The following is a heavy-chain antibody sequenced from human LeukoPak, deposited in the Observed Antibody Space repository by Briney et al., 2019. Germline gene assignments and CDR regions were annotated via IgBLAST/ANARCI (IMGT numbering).Heavy chain of an antibody. D-gene: IGHD1-20*01. V-gene: IGHV4-59*11. CDR3: AVANWRSYAFDI. J-gene: IGHJ3*02. CDR1: GGSISSHY. CDR2: IYYSGST. Sequence: KSSETLSLTCTVSGGSISSHYWSWIRQPPGKGLEWIGYIYYSGSTNYNPSLKSRVTISVDTSKNQFSLKLSSVTAADTAVYYCAVANWRSYAFDIWGQGTMVTVSS.